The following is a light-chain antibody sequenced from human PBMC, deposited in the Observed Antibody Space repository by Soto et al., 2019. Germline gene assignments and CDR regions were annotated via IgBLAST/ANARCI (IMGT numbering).Light chain of an antibody. Sequence: DIKMTQSPATLSASVGDIFTMXXRASQSVLIFLAWYQQKPGTAPKXLIFDASPLESGVPSRFSGSASGTEFPLTLSSLQPDDFATYYCQQYDNYPLTFGGGTKVDIK. CDR3: QQYDNYPLT. J-gene: IGKJ4*01. CDR2: DAS. V-gene: IGKV1-5*01. CDR1: QSVLIF.